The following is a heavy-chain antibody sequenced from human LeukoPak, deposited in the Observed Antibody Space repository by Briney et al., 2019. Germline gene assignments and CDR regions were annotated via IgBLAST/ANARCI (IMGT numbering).Heavy chain of an antibody. J-gene: IGHJ4*02. CDR1: GYTFTSYY. Sequence: ASVKVSCKASGYTFTSYYMHWVRQAPGQGLEWMGIINPSGGSTSYAQKFQGRVTMTRDMSTGAVYMELSSLRSEDTAVYYCASDFSKGLDYWGQGTLVTVSS. V-gene: IGHV1-46*01. CDR2: INPSGGST. CDR3: ASDFSKGLDY.